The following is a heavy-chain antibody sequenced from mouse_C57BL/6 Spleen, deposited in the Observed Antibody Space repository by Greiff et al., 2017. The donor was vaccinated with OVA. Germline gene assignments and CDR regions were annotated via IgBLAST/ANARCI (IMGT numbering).Heavy chain of an antibody. D-gene: IGHD3-1*01. CDR2: FYPGSGSI. Sequence: QVHVKQSGAELVKPGASVKLSCKASGYTFTEYTIHWVKQRSGQGLEWIGWFYPGSGSIKYNEKFKDKATLTADKSSSTVYMELSRLTSEDSAVYFCARHEEERLGGGYFDYWGQGTTLTVSS. V-gene: IGHV1-62-2*01. CDR3: ARHEEERLGGGYFDY. CDR1: GYTFTEYT. J-gene: IGHJ2*01.